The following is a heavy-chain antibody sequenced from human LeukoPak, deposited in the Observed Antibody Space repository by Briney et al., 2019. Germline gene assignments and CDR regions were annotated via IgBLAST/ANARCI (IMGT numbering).Heavy chain of an antibody. D-gene: IGHD2-15*01. CDR3: ARKTYCSGGRCYGENWFDP. CDR2: IFYTGNA. J-gene: IGHJ5*02. CDR1: GGSISGYH. Sequence: SETLSLTCTVSGGSISGYHWNWIRQSPGKGLEWIANIFYTGNADYNPSLKSRVTISLDTSKNEISLILSSVTAADTAVYFCARKTYCSGGRCYGENWFDPWGQGTLVTVSS. V-gene: IGHV4-59*08.